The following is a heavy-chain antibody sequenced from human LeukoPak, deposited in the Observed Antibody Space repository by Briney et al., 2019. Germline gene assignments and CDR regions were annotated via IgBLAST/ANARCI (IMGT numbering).Heavy chain of an antibody. V-gene: IGHV3-9*01. CDR3: AKGKGITIFGVYPAYYFDY. Sequence: GGSLRLSCAASGFTFSSYAMHWVRQAPGKGLEWVSGISWNSGSIGYADSVKGRFTISRDNAKNSLYLQMNSLRAEDTALYYCAKGKGITIFGVYPAYYFDYWGQGTLVTVSS. D-gene: IGHD3-3*01. CDR2: ISWNSGSI. J-gene: IGHJ4*02. CDR1: GFTFSSYA.